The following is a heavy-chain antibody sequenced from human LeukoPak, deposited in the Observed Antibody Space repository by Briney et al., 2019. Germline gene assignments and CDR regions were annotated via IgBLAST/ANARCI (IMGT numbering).Heavy chain of an antibody. D-gene: IGHD4-17*01. V-gene: IGHV1-18*01. CDR2: ISAYNGNT. CDR1: GYTFTSYG. CDR3: ARDTLPYLSARDYGDYVGYFDY. J-gene: IGHJ4*02. Sequence: VASVKVSCKASGYTFTSYGISWVRQAPGHGLEWMGWISAYNGNTNYAQKLQGRVTMTTDTSTSTAYMELRSLRSDDTAVYYCARDTLPYLSARDYGDYVGYFDYWGQGTLVTVSS.